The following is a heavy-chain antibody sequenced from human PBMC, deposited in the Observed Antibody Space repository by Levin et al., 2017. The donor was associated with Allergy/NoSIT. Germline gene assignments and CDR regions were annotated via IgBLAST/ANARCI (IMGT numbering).Heavy chain of an antibody. D-gene: IGHD3-16*02. V-gene: IGHV4-59*13. J-gene: IGHJ5*02. Sequence: SETLSLTCTVSGDSIYDYYWTWIRQPPEKELEWIGNVYYTGDSDYNTSLKSRVTMSVDTFQNQISLKLNEVTPEDTAIYYCAREYYLANWRYRGTWFDPWGPGTPVIVSS. CDR3: AREYYLANWRYRGTWFDP. CDR2: VYYTGDS. CDR1: GDSIYDYY.